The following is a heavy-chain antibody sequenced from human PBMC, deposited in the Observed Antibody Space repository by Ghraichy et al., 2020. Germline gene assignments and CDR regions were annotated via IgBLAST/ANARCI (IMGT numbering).Heavy chain of an antibody. D-gene: IGHD7-27*01. V-gene: IGHV3-53*01. Sequence: GGSLRLSCAASGFTVSSNYMSWVRQAPGKGLEWVSVIYSGGSTYYADSVKGRFTISRDNSKNTLYLQMNSLRAEDTAVYYCARETGDPRAGDHYGMDVWGQGTTVTVSS. J-gene: IGHJ6*02. CDR1: GFTVSSNY. CDR3: ARETGDPRAGDHYGMDV. CDR2: IYSGGST.